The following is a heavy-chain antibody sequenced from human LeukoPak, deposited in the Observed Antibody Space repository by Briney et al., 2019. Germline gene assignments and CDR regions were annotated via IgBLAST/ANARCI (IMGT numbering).Heavy chain of an antibody. V-gene: IGHV4-59*08. CDR1: GGSISSYY. Sequence: SETLSLTCTVSGGSISSYYWSWIRQPPGKGLEWIGYISYRGSTDYNPSLKSRVTISLDTSKNQFSLKLSSVTAADTAVYYCARHWCGAYRENFEYWGQGTLVTVSS. CDR3: ARHWCGAYRENFEY. J-gene: IGHJ4*02. D-gene: IGHD4-17*01. CDR2: ISYRGST.